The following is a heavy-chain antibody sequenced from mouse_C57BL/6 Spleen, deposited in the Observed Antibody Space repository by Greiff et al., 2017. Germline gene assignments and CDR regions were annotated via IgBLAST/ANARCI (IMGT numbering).Heavy chain of an antibody. Sequence: VQLQQSGAELVKPGASVKLSCKASGYTFTSYWMHWVKQRPGQGLEWIGMIHPNSGSTNYNEKFKSKATLTVDKSSSTAYMQLSSLTSEDSAVYYCARRDGSPRFDYWGQGTTLTVSS. CDR3: ARRDGSPRFDY. CDR1: GYTFTSYW. CDR2: IHPNSGST. D-gene: IGHD1-1*01. V-gene: IGHV1-64*01. J-gene: IGHJ2*01.